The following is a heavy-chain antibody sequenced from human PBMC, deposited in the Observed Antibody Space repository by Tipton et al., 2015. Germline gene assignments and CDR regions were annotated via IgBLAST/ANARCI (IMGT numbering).Heavy chain of an antibody. CDR3: AKDLGYYGSGSPDAFDI. V-gene: IGHV3-23*01. Sequence: SLRLSCTASGFTFSSYAMSWVRQVPGKGLEWVSAITGSGGRTFYADAVKGRFTISRDNSKNTLDLQMISLRAEDTAVYYCAKDLGYYGSGSPDAFDIWGQGTTVSVSS. J-gene: IGHJ3*02. CDR2: ITGSGGRT. D-gene: IGHD3-10*01. CDR1: GFTFSSYA.